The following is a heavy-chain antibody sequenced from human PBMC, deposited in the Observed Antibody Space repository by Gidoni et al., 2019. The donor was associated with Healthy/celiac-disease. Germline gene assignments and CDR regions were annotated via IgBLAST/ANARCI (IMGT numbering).Heavy chain of an antibody. Sequence: QVQLVESGGGVVQPGRSLRLSCAASGFTFSSYAMHWVRQAPGKGLEWVAVISYDGSNKYYADSVKGRFTISRDNSKNTLYLQMNSLRAEDTAVYHCARSSIVGATAHFDYWGQGTLVTVSS. CDR3: ARSSIVGATAHFDY. CDR2: ISYDGSNK. J-gene: IGHJ4*02. V-gene: IGHV3-30-3*01. D-gene: IGHD1-26*01. CDR1: GFTFSSYA.